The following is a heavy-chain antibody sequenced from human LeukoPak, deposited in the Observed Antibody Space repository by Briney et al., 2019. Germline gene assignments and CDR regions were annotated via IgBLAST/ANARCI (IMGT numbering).Heavy chain of an antibody. CDR2: INHSGST. Sequence: SETLSLTCAVYGGSFSGYYWSWIRQPPGKGLEWIGEINHSGSTNYNPSLKSRVTISVDTSKNRFSLKLSSVTAADTAVYYCARHGDYPDYWGQGTLVTVSS. CDR1: GGSFSGYY. CDR3: ARHGDYPDY. J-gene: IGHJ4*02. D-gene: IGHD4-17*01. V-gene: IGHV4-34*01.